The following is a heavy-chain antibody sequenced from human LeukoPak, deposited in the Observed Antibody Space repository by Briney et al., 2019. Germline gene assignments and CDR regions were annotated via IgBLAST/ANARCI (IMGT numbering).Heavy chain of an antibody. J-gene: IGHJ4*02. D-gene: IGHD6-19*01. CDR1: GFSFSSYW. CDR2: VNNDGSST. Sequence: GGSLRLSCGASGFSFSSYWMHWVRQAPGKGLMWVSRVNNDGSSTTYADSVEGRFTISRDNARNTLYLQMNSLRAEDTAVYYCARSSYPYYFDYWGQRTLVTVSS. CDR3: ARSSYPYYFDY. V-gene: IGHV3-74*01.